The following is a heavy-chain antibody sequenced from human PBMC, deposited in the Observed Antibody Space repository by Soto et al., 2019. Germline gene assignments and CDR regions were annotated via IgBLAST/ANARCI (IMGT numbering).Heavy chain of an antibody. J-gene: IGHJ4*02. Sequence: LRLSCAASGFTFSSYAMSWVRQAPVKGLEWVSTISGSDGRTYSTDSVKGRFTISRDNSRNTAYLQMNSLRVEDTAVYYCAKGVSQYTPLALFDYWGRGTLVTVSS. CDR3: AKGVSQYTPLALFDY. D-gene: IGHD5-18*01. CDR1: GFTFSSYA. V-gene: IGHV3-23*01. CDR2: ISGSDGRT.